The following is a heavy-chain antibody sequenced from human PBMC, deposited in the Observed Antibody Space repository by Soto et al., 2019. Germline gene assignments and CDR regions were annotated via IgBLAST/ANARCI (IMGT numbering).Heavy chain of an antibody. V-gene: IGHV1-69*06. D-gene: IGHD3-3*01. J-gene: IGHJ5*02. Sequence: QVQLVQSGAEVKKPGSSVKVSCKASGGTLRSNAISWVRQAPGQGLEWMGGISPIFTTANYAQRFQGRLTTNEDKCTTTTYMDLPGLKSDDTAEYVCASGEQVGLESCCWFDHWGQGTLVTVSS. CDR2: ISPIFTTA. CDR1: GGTLRSNA. CDR3: ASGEQVGLESCCWFDH.